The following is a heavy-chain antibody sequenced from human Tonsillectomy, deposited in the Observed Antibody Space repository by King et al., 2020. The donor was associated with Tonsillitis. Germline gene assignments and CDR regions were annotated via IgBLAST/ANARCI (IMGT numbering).Heavy chain of an antibody. J-gene: IGHJ5*02. Sequence: LQLQESGPGLVKPSETLSLTCTVSGGSISSSYYYWAWIRQPPGKGLEWIGSLYYSGGPYYSPSLKSRVSISVDTSKNQVSLKLTSVTAADTAVYYCAKPSIAVAGRGWFDPWGQGTLVTVSS. CDR2: LYYSGGP. CDR3: AKPSIAVAGRGWFDP. CDR1: GGSISSSYYY. D-gene: IGHD6-19*01. V-gene: IGHV4-39*01.